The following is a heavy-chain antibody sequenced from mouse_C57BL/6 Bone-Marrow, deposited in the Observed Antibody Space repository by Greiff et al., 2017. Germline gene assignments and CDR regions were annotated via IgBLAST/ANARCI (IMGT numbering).Heavy chain of an antibody. V-gene: IGHV1-19*01. CDR2: INPYNGGT. D-gene: IGHD2-10*02. CDR3: ARVWSLGDY. J-gene: IGHJ2*01. CDR1: GYTFTDYY. Sequence: VQLQQSGPVLVKPGASVQMSCKASGYTFTDYYMNWVKQSHGKSLEWIGVINPYNGGTSYNQKFKGKATLTVDKSSSTAYMELNSLTSEDSAVYYCARVWSLGDYWGQGTTLTVAS.